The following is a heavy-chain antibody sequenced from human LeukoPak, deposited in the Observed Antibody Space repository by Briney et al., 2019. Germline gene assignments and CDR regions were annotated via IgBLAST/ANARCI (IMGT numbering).Heavy chain of an antibody. CDR1: GFTFSDYY. CDR3: ARATVRYYFDY. J-gene: IGHJ4*02. D-gene: IGHD4-17*01. CDR2: ISSSGSTI. Sequence: GGSLRLSFAASGFTFSDYYMSWIRQAPGKGLEWVSYISSSGSTIYYADSVKGRFTISRDNAKNSLYLQMNSLRAEDTAVYYCARATVRYYFDYWGQGTLVTVSS. V-gene: IGHV3-11*04.